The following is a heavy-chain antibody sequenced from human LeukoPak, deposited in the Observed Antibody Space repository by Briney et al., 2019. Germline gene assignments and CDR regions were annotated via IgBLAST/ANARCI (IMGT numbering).Heavy chain of an antibody. CDR2: INPSGGST. Sequence: ASVKVSCKASGYTFTSYYMHWVRQAPGQGLEWMGLINPSGGSTSYAQKFQGRVTMTRDTSTSTVYMELSSLRSEGTAVYYCARERIVVVPAAMVAGGGMDVWGQGTTVTVSS. J-gene: IGHJ6*02. CDR1: GYTFTSYY. V-gene: IGHV1-46*01. D-gene: IGHD2-2*01. CDR3: ARERIVVVPAAMVAGGGMDV.